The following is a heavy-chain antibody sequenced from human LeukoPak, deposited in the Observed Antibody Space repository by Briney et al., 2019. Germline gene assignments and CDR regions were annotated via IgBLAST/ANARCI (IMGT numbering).Heavy chain of an antibody. CDR3: AKDLSSYGDYLFDY. D-gene: IGHD4-17*01. CDR2: ISWNSGSI. J-gene: IGHJ4*02. V-gene: IGHV3-9*01. CDR1: GLTFDDYA. Sequence: GGSLRLSCAAAGLTFDDYAMHLVRQAPGKGLEWVSGISWNSGSIGYADSVKGRFTISRDNAKNSLYLQMNSLRAEDTALYYCAKDLSSYGDYLFDYWGQGTLVTVSS.